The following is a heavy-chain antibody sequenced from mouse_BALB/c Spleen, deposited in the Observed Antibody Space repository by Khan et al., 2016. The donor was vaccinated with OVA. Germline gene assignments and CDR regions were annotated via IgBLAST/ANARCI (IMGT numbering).Heavy chain of an antibody. CDR1: GFTFSDYG. Sequence: EVELVESGGGLVQPGGSRKLSCAASGFTFSDYGMAWVRQAPGKGPEWVAFVSSLAYNFYYADTVTGRFTISRANAKNTLYLKMSIQRSEATAMYYYARGGKGGFAYWGQGTLVTVSA. J-gene: IGHJ3*01. V-gene: IGHV5-15*02. CDR3: ARGGKGGFAY. CDR2: VSSLAYNF.